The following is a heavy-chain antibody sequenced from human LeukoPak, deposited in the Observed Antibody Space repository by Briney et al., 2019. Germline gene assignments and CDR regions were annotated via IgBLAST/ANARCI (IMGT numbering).Heavy chain of an antibody. CDR1: GYTFTGYY. D-gene: IGHD1-7*01. CDR3: GRDFGLIGTKRSFDI. J-gene: IGHJ3*02. Sequence: GASVKVSCKASGYTFTGYYMHWVRQAPGQGLEWMGWINPNSGGTNYAQKFQGRVTMTRDTSISTAYMELSRLRSDDTAVYYCGRDFGLIGTKRSFDIWGQGTMVTVSS. V-gene: IGHV1-2*02. CDR2: INPNSGGT.